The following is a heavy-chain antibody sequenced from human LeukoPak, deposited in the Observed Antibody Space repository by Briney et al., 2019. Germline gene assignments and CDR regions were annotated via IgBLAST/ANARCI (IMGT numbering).Heavy chain of an antibody. J-gene: IGHJ4*02. V-gene: IGHV4-59*01. D-gene: IGHD6-19*01. CDR3: ASLRSGWYGY. CDR2: IYYSGST. Sequence: PSETLSLTSTVSGGSISSYYWSWIRQPPGKGLEWIGYIYYSGSTNYNPSLKSRVTISVDTSKNQFSLKLSSVTAADTAVYYCASLRSGWYGYWGQGTLVTVSS. CDR1: GGSISSYY.